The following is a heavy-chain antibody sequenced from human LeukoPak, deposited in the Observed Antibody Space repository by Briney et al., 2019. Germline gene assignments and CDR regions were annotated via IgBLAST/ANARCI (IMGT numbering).Heavy chain of an antibody. Sequence: GGSLRLFCAASGFTFSSYDIHWLRQATAKDLEGVSAIGSAGDTYYPGSVKGRFTITRENAKNYLYLQMNSLRAGDTAVYYCARTTSVWLQPTDYWGQGTLVTVSS. J-gene: IGHJ4*02. V-gene: IGHV3-13*01. D-gene: IGHD5-24*01. CDR3: ARTTSVWLQPTDY. CDR2: IGSAGDT. CDR1: GFTFSSYD.